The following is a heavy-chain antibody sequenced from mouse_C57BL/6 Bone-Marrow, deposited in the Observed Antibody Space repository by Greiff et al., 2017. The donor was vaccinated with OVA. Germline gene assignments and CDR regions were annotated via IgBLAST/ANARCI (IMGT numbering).Heavy chain of an antibody. D-gene: IGHD1-1*01. Sequence: QVHVKQPGAELVKPGASVKLSCKASGYTFTSYWMHWVKQRPGQGLEWIGMIHPNSGSTNYNEKFKSKATLTVDKSSSTAYMQLSSLTSEDSAVYYCEATVVAKRWYFDVWGTGTTVTVSS. CDR2: IHPNSGST. J-gene: IGHJ1*03. CDR1: GYTFTSYW. V-gene: IGHV1-64*01. CDR3: EATVVAKRWYFDV.